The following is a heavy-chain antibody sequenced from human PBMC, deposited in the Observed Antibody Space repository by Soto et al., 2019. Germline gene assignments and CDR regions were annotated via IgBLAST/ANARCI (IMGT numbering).Heavy chain of an antibody. CDR1: GFTFNSYA. CDR3: VRKYPGTRPFDY. CDR2: IGTDGNT. V-gene: IGHV3-23*01. D-gene: IGHD2-2*01. J-gene: IGHJ4*01. Sequence: LRLSCAASGFTFNSYAMNWVRQAPGKGLAWVSAIGTDGNTYYANSVKGRFTISRDNSRTTLYLQMNSLRVEDTALYYCVRKYPGTRPFDYWGQGTLVT.